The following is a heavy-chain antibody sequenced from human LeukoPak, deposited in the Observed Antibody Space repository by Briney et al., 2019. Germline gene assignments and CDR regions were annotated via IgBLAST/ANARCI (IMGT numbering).Heavy chain of an antibody. V-gene: IGHV4-39*07. J-gene: IGHJ4*02. D-gene: IGHD1-26*01. CDR2: IYYSGST. CDR1: GGSISSSSYY. Sequence: PSETLSLTCTVSGGSISSSSYYWGWIRQPPGKGLEWIGSIYYSGSTYYNPSLKSRVPISVDTSKNQFSLKLSSVTAADTAVYYCARLHLGTTKVVGYYFDYWGQGTLVTVSA. CDR3: ARLHLGTTKVVGYYFDY.